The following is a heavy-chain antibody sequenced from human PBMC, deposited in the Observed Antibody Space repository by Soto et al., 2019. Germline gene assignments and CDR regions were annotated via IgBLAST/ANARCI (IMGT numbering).Heavy chain of an antibody. CDR1: GTSISSYY. J-gene: IGHJ4*02. Sequence: SETLSLTCTVSGTSISSYYWSWIRQPPGKGLEWIGYVYYSGSTNYNPSLKSRVTISVDTSKNQFSLKLSSVTAADTAMYYCARDTTPSLWGQGTLVTVS. CDR3: ARDTTPSL. V-gene: IGHV4-59*01. CDR2: VYYSGST. D-gene: IGHD1-1*01.